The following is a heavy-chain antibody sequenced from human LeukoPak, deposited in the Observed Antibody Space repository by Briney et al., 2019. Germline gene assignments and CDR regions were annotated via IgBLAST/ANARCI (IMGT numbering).Heavy chain of an antibody. CDR1: GFIVSSNY. D-gene: IGHD6-13*01. CDR3: ARGTAAAGFGFDY. CDR2: IYSGGRT. V-gene: IGHV3-53*01. J-gene: IGHJ4*02. Sequence: GGSLRLSCAASGFIVSSNYMNWVRQAPGKGLEWVSVIYSGGRTYYADSVKGRFTISGDNSKNTLYLQMNSLRAEDTAVYYCARGTAAAGFGFDYWGQGTLVTVSS.